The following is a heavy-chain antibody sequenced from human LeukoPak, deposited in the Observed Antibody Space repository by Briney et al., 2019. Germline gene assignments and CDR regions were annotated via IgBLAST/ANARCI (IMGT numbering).Heavy chain of an antibody. Sequence: GGSLRLSCAASRFSFSTSWMSWVRQAPGKGLEWVSVISGSGGSTDYAVSVRGRFTTSRDNSKNTLYLQMNSLRVEDTAVYYCAKSNGMVRGVTAYYYGMDVWGQGTTVTVSS. J-gene: IGHJ6*02. CDR3: AKSNGMVRGVTAYYYGMDV. CDR2: ISGSGGST. D-gene: IGHD3-10*01. CDR1: RFSFSTSW. V-gene: IGHV3-23*01.